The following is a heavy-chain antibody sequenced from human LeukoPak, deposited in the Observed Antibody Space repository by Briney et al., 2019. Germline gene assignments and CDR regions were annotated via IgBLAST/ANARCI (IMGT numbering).Heavy chain of an antibody. CDR1: GGTFSSYA. Sequence: SVKVSCKASGGTFSSYAISWVRQAPGQGLEWMGRIIPILGIANYAQKFQGRVTITADKSTSTAYMELSSLRSEDTAVYYCARAMYYYGSGSYSGENDYWGQGTLVTVSS. V-gene: IGHV1-69*04. CDR3: ARAMYYYGSGSYSGENDY. J-gene: IGHJ4*02. CDR2: IIPILGIA. D-gene: IGHD3-10*01.